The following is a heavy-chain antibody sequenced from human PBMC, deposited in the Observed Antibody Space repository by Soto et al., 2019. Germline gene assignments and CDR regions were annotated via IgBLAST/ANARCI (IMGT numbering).Heavy chain of an antibody. J-gene: IGHJ3*02. CDR2: INHSGST. CDR1: GGSFSGYY. V-gene: IGHV4-34*01. D-gene: IGHD4-17*01. Sequence: SETLSLTCAVYGGSFSGYYWSWIRQPPGKGLEWIGEINHSGSTNYNPSLKSRVTISVDTSKNQFSLKLSSVTAADTAVYYCARGKGRDYGDYEAFDIWGQGTMVTVSS. CDR3: ARGKGRDYGDYEAFDI.